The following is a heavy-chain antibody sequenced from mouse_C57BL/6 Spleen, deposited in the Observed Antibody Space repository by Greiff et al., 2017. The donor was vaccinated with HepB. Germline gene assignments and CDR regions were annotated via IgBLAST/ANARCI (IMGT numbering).Heavy chain of an antibody. V-gene: IGHV1-82*01. CDR2: IYPGDGDT. Sequence: QVQLQQSGPELVKPGASVKISCKASGYAFSSSWMNWVKQRPGKGLEWIGRIYPGDGDTNYNGKFKGKATLTADKSSSTAYMQLSSLTSEDSAVYFCARTYDDYDEGFAYWGQGTLVTVSA. D-gene: IGHD2-4*01. J-gene: IGHJ3*01. CDR3: ARTYDDYDEGFAY. CDR1: GYAFSSSW.